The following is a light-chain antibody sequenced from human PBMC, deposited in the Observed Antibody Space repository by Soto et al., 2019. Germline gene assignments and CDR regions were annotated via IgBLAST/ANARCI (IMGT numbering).Light chain of an antibody. CDR1: SSDVGEYNS. V-gene: IGLV2-14*01. Sequence: QPASVSGSPGQSITISCTGTSSDVGEYNSVSWYQQHPGKAPKLIIYEVTNRPSGVSDRLSGSKSGNTASLTISGLQAEDEADYYCSSYTSSSTYVFGVGTKLTVL. CDR3: SSYTSSSTYV. J-gene: IGLJ1*01. CDR2: EVT.